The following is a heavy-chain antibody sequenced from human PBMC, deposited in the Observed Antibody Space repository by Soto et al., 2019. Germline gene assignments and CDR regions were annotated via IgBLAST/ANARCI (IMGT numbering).Heavy chain of an antibody. J-gene: IGHJ3*02. Sequence: QVQLQQWGAGLLKPSETLSLTCAVYGGSFSGYYWSWIRKPPGKVLEWIGEINHSGSTNYNPSLKLRFTLSVDTSKNQFSLKLSSVTAADTAVYYCASGSEAFDIWGQGTMVTVSS. CDR2: INHSGST. CDR1: GGSFSGYY. V-gene: IGHV4-34*01. CDR3: ASGSEAFDI.